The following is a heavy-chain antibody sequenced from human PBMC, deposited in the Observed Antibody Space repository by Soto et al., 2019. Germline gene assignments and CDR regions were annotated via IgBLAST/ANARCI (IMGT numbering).Heavy chain of an antibody. CDR2: IFHGGST. D-gene: IGHD4-17*01. CDR3: VRGGAYGDYGMDV. V-gene: IGHV4-4*02. J-gene: IGHJ6*02. CDR1: GGSISSDDDW. Sequence: SETLSLSCAVSGGSISSDDDWWSWVRQSPGKGLEWIGEIFHGGSTNYNPSLKSRVTISVDRSKNQFSLKLSSVTAADTAVYYCVRGGAYGDYGMDVWGQGTTVTVSS.